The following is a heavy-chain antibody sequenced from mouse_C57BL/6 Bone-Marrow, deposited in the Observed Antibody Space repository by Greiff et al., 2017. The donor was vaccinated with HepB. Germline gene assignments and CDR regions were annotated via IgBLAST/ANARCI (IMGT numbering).Heavy chain of an antibody. Sequence: VQLQESGPGLVKPSQSLSLTCSVTGYSITSGYYWNWIRQFPGNKLEWMGYISYDGSNNYNPSLKNRISITRETSKNQFFLKLNSVTTEDTATYYCARGYYGSSYNWYFDVWGTGTTVTVSS. CDR1: GYSITSGYY. CDR2: ISYDGSN. J-gene: IGHJ1*03. D-gene: IGHD1-1*01. CDR3: ARGYYGSSYNWYFDV. V-gene: IGHV3-6*01.